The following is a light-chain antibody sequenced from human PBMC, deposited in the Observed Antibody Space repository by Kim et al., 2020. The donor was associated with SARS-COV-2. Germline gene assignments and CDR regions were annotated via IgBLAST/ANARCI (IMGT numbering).Light chain of an antibody. Sequence: IQLTQSPSSLSASVGDRVTITCRASQDISEWLAWYQQKPGKAPKFLIYDASSVESGVPSRFSGSGSGTEFTLTISSLQPDDSATYYCQQHRTYPITFGQGTRLEIK. V-gene: IGKV1-5*01. CDR1: QDISEW. CDR3: QQHRTYPIT. J-gene: IGKJ5*01. CDR2: DAS.